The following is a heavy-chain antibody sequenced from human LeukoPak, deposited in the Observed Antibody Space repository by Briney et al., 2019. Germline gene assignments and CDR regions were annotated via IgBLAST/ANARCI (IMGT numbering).Heavy chain of an antibody. CDR2: ISTNGDGT. V-gene: IGHV3-64D*06. D-gene: IGHD2-2*01. CDR3: VKYSSSSCYDR. J-gene: IGHJ5*02. Sequence: QPGGSLRLSCSASGFTFSNYAMHWVRQAPGKGLEYVSAISTNGDGTYYADSVKGRFTISRDNSKNMLYLQMSSLRAEDTAVYYCVKYSSSSCYDRCGQGTLVTVSS. CDR1: GFTFSNYA.